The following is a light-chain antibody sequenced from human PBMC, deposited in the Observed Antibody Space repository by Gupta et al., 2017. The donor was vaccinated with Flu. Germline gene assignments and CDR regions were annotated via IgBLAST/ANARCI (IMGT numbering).Light chain of an antibody. CDR2: WAS. CDR1: QSVLYSSNNKNY. J-gene: IGKJ3*01. CDR3: QQYYSLPFT. Sequence: SLGERPTINCKSSQSVLYSSNNKNYLAWYQQKPGQPPKLLIYWASTRESGVPDRFSGSGSGTDFTLTISSLQAEDVAVYYCQQYYSLPFTFGPGTKVDIK. V-gene: IGKV4-1*01.